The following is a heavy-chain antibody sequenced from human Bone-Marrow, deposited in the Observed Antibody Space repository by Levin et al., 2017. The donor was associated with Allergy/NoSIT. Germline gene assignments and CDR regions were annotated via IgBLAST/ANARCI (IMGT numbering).Heavy chain of an antibody. CDR2: IKQDGSEK. CDR1: GFTFSSYW. J-gene: IGHJ4*02. Sequence: GESLKISCAASGFTFSSYWMSWVRQAPGKGLEWVANIKQDGSEKYYVDSVKGRFTISRDNAKNSLYLQMNSLRAEDTGVYYCARVGGGDLPERHRPFDCWGQGTLVTVSS. V-gene: IGHV3-7*01. CDR3: ARVGGGDLPERHRPFDC.